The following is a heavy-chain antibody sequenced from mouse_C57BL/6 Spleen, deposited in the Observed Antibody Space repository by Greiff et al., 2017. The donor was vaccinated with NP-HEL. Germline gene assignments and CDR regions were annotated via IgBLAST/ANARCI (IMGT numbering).Heavy chain of an antibody. CDR3: TGLIYYYGSSPYYFDY. D-gene: IGHD1-1*01. CDR2: IRLKSDNYAT. Sequence: EVKVEESGGGLVQPGGSMKLSCVASGFTFSNYWMNWVRQSPEKGLEWVAQIRLKSDNYATHYAESVKGRFTISRDDSKSSVYLQMNNLRAEDTGIYYCTGLIYYYGSSPYYFDYWGQGTTLTVSS. CDR1: GFTFSNYW. J-gene: IGHJ2*01. V-gene: IGHV6-3*01.